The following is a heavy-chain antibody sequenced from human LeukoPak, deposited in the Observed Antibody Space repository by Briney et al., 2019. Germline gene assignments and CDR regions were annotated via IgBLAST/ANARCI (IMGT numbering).Heavy chain of an antibody. J-gene: IGHJ4*02. V-gene: IGHV3-23*01. CDR2: ICGSDDNT. CDR1: GFTFSGHE. CDR3: AKAQFATCYSGSDY. Sequence: GGSLRLSCAASGFTFSGHEMNWVRQAPGKGLEWVSVICGSDDNTYYADSVKGRFTVSRDNSKNTLYLQMNSLRAEDTAVYYCAKAQFATCYSGSDYWGQGTLVTVSS. D-gene: IGHD2-15*01.